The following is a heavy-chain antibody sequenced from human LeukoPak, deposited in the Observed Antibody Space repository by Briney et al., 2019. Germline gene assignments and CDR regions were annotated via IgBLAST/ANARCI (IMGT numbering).Heavy chain of an antibody. J-gene: IGHJ2*01. D-gene: IGHD2-2*01. Sequence: SETLSLTCAVYGGSFSGYYWSWIRQPPGKGLEWIGEINHSGSTNYNPSLKSRVTISVDTSKNQFSLKLSSVTAANTSVYYCARGIVLVPAAKGYFDLWGRGTLVTVSS. CDR2: INHSGST. V-gene: IGHV4-34*01. CDR1: GGSFSGYY. CDR3: ARGIVLVPAAKGYFDL.